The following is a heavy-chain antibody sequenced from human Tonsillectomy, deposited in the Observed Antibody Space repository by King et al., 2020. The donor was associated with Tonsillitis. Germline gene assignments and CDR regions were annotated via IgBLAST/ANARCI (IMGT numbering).Heavy chain of an antibody. Sequence: QLVESGAEVKKPGASVKVSCKASGYTFTGYHMHWVRQARGQGLEWMGWISPNSGGTNYAQMFQGRVTMTRDTSITTAYMELSGLRSDDTAVYYCAKIGTAYGAFDIWGQGTMVTVSS. CDR1: GYTFTGYH. V-gene: IGHV1-2*02. J-gene: IGHJ3*02. CDR2: ISPNSGGT. D-gene: IGHD3-10*01. CDR3: AKIGTAYGAFDI.